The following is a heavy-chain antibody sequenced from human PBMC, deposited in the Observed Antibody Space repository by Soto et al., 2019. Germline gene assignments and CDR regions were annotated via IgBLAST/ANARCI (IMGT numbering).Heavy chain of an antibody. J-gene: IGHJ3*02. Sequence: SETLSLTCTVSGGSISSYYWSWIRQPPGKGLEWIGYIYYSGSTNYNPSLKSRVTISVDTSKNQFSLKLSSVTAADTAVYYCARRITMMVFDIWGQGTMVTVSS. CDR2: IYYSGST. D-gene: IGHD3-22*01. CDR1: GGSISSYY. CDR3: ARRITMMVFDI. V-gene: IGHV4-59*01.